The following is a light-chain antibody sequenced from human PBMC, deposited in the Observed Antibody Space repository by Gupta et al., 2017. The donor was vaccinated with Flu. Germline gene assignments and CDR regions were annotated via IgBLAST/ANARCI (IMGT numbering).Light chain of an antibody. CDR3: QQHGSSAIT. J-gene: IGKJ5*01. CDR1: RQGGSSY. CDR2: GAS. Sequence: IMLTTSSAAMSLSSAEGTILSSRASRQGGSSYLAWYQQKPGQAPRLLIYGASSRATGIPARFSGSGSGTDFTLTISRLEPEDFAVFFCQQHGSSAITFGQGTRLEIK. V-gene: IGKV3-20*01.